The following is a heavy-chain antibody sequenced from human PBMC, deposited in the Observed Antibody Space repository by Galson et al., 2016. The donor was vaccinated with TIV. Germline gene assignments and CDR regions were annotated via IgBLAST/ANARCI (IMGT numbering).Heavy chain of an antibody. D-gene: IGHD3-10*01. CDR3: ARAAGRNGATCHATRESFDF. Sequence: CAISGDSVSSNSAAWNWIRQSPSRGLEWLGRTYCRSRCYYDYAVSVKSRITIEADTAKNQFSLQLNSVTSEDTAVYDCARAAGRNGATCHATRESFDFWGQGTKVTVSS. CDR1: GDSVSSNSAA. V-gene: IGHV6-1*01. CDR2: TYCRSRCYY. J-gene: IGHJ3*01.